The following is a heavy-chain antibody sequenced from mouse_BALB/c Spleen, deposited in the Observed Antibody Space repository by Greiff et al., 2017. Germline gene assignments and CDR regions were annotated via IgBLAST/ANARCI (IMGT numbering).Heavy chain of an antibody. CDR3: ARHALLRRGFDY. CDR2: ISNGGGST. Sequence: EVMLVESGGGLVKPGGSLKLSCAASGFTFSSYAMTWVRQTPEKRLEWVAYISNGGGSTYYPDTVKGRFTISRDNAKNTLYLQMSSLKSEDTAMYYCARHALLRRGFDYWGQGTTLTVSS. V-gene: IGHV5-12-2*01. CDR1: GFTFSSYA. D-gene: IGHD1-1*01. J-gene: IGHJ2*01.